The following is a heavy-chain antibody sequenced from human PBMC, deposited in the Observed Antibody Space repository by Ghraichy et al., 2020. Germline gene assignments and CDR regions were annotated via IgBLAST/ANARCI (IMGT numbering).Heavy chain of an antibody. CDR3: AKVQGFRHTVDAFDI. J-gene: IGHJ3*02. D-gene: IGHD4-11*01. Sequence: GGSLRLSCAVSGFTFSTYAINWVRQAPGKGLEWVSAITGSGATAYYADSVKGRFTISRDNAKNTLYLHMDSLRVDDTAVYYCAKVQGFRHTVDAFDIWGQGTMVTVSS. CDR1: GFTFSTYA. V-gene: IGHV3-23*01. CDR2: ITGSGATA.